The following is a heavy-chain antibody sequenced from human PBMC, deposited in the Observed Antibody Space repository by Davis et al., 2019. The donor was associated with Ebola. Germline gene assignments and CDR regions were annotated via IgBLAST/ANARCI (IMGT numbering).Heavy chain of an antibody. Sequence: MPSETLSLTCTVSGASISSSSYYWVWIRQPPGKGLEWIGTMFYSGSTYYNPSLKSRVTISVDTSKNQFSLKLSSVTAADTAVYYCAKSTQWLDGYNWFDPWGQGTLVTVSS. D-gene: IGHD6-19*01. CDR3: AKSTQWLDGYNWFDP. J-gene: IGHJ5*02. CDR1: GASISSSSYY. V-gene: IGHV4-39*01. CDR2: MFYSGST.